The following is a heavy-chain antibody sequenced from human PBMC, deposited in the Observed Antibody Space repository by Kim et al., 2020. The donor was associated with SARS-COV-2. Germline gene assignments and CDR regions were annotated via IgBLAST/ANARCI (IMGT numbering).Heavy chain of an antibody. Sequence: SVKERFTISRDISKNTLFLQMNSLMAEDTAVYYCAKGWGSQAAIFFPFESWGQGTLVTVSS. D-gene: IGHD3-9*01. V-gene: IGHV3-23*01. CDR3: AKGWGSQAAIFFPFES. J-gene: IGHJ4*02.